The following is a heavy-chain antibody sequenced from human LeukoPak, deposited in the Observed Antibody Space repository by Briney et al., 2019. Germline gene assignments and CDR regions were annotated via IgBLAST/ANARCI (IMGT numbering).Heavy chain of an antibody. CDR3: ARGMTPDFDY. Sequence: GGSLRLSRAASGFTFSDYYMSWIRQAPGKGLEWVSYISSSSSYTNYADSVKGRFTISRDNAKNSLYLQMNSLRAEDTAVYYCARGMTPDFDYWGQGTLVTVSS. CDR1: GFTFSDYY. J-gene: IGHJ4*02. CDR2: ISSSSSYT. V-gene: IGHV3-11*05.